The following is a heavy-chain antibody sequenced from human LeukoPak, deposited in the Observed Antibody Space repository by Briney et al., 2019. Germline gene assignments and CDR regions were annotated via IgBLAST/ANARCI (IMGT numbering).Heavy chain of an antibody. CDR2: ISSSGSTI. V-gene: IGHV3-11*01. CDR3: ARVRRGVVPAAMGGYYYYGMDV. Sequence: GGSLRLSCAASGFTFSDYYMSWIRQAPGKGLEWVSYISSSGSTIYYADSVKGRFTISRDNAKNSLYLQMNSLRAEDTAVYYCARVRRGVVPAAMGGYYYYGMDVWGQGTTVTVSS. D-gene: IGHD2-2*01. J-gene: IGHJ6*02. CDR1: GFTFSDYY.